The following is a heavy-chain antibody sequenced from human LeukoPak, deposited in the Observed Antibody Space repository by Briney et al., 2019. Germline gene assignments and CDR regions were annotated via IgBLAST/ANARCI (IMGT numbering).Heavy chain of an antibody. D-gene: IGHD4-17*01. Sequence: GGSLRLSCAASGFTFSSYAMTWVRQSPGKGLEWVSIISGSGGSTYYADSVKGRFTISRDNSENTLYLQMNSLRAEDTAVYYCAKGLDYGDYGDTYYFDYWGQGTLVTVSS. J-gene: IGHJ4*02. CDR3: AKGLDYGDYGDTYYFDY. V-gene: IGHV3-23*01. CDR2: ISGSGGST. CDR1: GFTFSSYA.